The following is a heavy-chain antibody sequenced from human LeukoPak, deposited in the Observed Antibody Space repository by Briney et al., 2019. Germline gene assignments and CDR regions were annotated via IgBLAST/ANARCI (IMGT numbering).Heavy chain of an antibody. V-gene: IGHV3-74*01. D-gene: IGHD2-21*01. J-gene: IGHJ3*02. CDR2: INPDDKST. CDR1: GFTFRKFW. Sequence: GGSLRLSRAASGFTFRKFWLHWVRQSPGKGLVWFSRINPDDKSTSYADSVKGRFTISSDNAQNTLYLQMNSLRAEDMAVYYCVTIVETSIDAFDIWGQGTMVTVSS. CDR3: VTIVETSIDAFDI.